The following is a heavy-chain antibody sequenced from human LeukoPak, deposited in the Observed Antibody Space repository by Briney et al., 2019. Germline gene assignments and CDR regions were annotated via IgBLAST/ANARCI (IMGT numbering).Heavy chain of an antibody. D-gene: IGHD1-26*01. CDR1: GGFISSYY. J-gene: IGHJ2*01. V-gene: IGHV4-59*01. CDR3: VRRQWELQYFDL. Sequence: SETLSLTCTVSGGFISSYYWSWIRQPPGKGLEWIGYIYYSRTTEYNPSLKSRVTISADTSKNQFSLKLNSVTAADTAVYHCVRRQWELQYFDLWGRGTLVAVSS. CDR2: IYYSRTT.